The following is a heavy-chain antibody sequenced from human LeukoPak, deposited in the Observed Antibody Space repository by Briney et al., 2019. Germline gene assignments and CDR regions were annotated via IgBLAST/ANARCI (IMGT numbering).Heavy chain of an antibody. CDR1: GYTFTGYY. D-gene: IGHD3-10*01. CDR2: INPNSGGT. V-gene: IGHV1-2*02. Sequence: ASVKVSCKASGYTFTGYYMHWVRQAPGQGLKWMGWINPNSGGTNYAQKFQGRVTMTRNTSISTAYMELSSLRSEDTAVYYCARGSSYYGSGSPTVIAYWGQGTLVTVSS. CDR3: ARGSSYYGSGSPTVIAY. J-gene: IGHJ4*02.